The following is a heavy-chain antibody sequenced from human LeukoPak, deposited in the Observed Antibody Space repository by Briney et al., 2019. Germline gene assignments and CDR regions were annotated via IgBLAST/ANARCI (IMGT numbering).Heavy chain of an antibody. D-gene: IGHD3-10*01. J-gene: IGHJ4*02. CDR1: GYTFTGYY. V-gene: IGHV1-2*02. CDR3: ARDISMIRGIMSPFDY. CDR2: INPNSGGT. Sequence: GTSVRVSCKASGYTFTGYYMHWVRQAPGQGLEWTGWINPNSGGTNYAQKFQGRVTMTRDTSISTAYMELNRLRSDDTAVYYCARDISMIRGIMSPFDYWGQGTLVTVS.